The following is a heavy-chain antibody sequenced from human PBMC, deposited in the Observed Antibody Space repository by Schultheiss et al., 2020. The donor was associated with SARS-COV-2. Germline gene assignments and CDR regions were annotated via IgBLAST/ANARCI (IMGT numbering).Heavy chain of an antibody. Sequence: ASVKVSCKASGYTFTGYYMHWVRQAPGQGLEWMGWISADNGNTNYAQNLQGRVTMTTDTSTTTTYMEMRSLRSDDTAVYYCARVDGLGYCSGGSCYHYGMDVWGQGTTVTVSS. V-gene: IGHV1-18*04. CDR2: ISADNGNT. CDR1: GYTFTGYY. CDR3: ARVDGLGYCSGGSCYHYGMDV. D-gene: IGHD2-15*01. J-gene: IGHJ6*02.